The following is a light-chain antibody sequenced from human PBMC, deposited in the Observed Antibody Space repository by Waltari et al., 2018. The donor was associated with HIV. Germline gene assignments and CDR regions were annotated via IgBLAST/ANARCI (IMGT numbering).Light chain of an antibody. Sequence: QSELTQPPSASGTPAQRVPISCSRSSSNIGSYTVNWYQQLPGTAPKLLIYANHQRPSGVPDRFSGSQSDTSASLAIGGLQSEDEADYYCATWDASLSGPVFGGGTKLTVL. J-gene: IGLJ2*01. CDR3: ATWDASLSGPV. CDR2: ANH. V-gene: IGLV1-44*01. CDR1: SSNIGSYT.